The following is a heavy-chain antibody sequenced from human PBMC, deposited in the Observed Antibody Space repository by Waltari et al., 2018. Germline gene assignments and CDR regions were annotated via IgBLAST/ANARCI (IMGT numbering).Heavy chain of an antibody. CDR2: ISYDGSNK. Sequence: QVQLVESGGGVVQPGRSLRLSCAASGFTFSSYAMHWVRQAPGKGLEWVAVISYDGSNKYYADSVKGRFTISRDNSKNTLYLQMNSLRAEDTAVYYCARVMAAQSAGYYYMDVWDKGTTVTISS. CDR1: GFTFSSYA. J-gene: IGHJ6*03. V-gene: IGHV3-30-3*01. CDR3: ARVMAAQSAGYYYMDV. D-gene: IGHD6-6*01.